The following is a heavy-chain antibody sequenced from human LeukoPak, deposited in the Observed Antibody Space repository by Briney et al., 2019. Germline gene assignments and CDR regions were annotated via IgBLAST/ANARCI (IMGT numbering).Heavy chain of an antibody. J-gene: IGHJ4*02. CDR1: GYSFTNYW. D-gene: IGHD1/OR15-1a*01. CDR3: ARPSGNNRFDH. CDR2: IFPGDSDT. Sequence: GESLKISCKGSGYSFTNYWIGWVRQMPGKGLEWMGIIFPGDSDTTYSPSFQGQVTISADKSISTIFLQWSSLRASDTAMYYCARPSGNNRFDHWGQGTLVTVSS. V-gene: IGHV5-51*01.